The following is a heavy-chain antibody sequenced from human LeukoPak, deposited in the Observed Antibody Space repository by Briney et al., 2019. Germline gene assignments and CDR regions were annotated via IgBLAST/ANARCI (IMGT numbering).Heavy chain of an antibody. J-gene: IGHJ4*02. D-gene: IGHD6-19*01. Sequence: ASVKVSCKASGYTFTSYHINWVRQATGQGLEWMGWMNPNSGNTGYAQKFQGRVTMTRNTSIITAYMELSSLRSEDTAVYYCASLWASRWYGLLNYWGQGTLVTVSS. CDR1: GYTFTSYH. CDR2: MNPNSGNT. CDR3: ASLWASRWYGLLNY. V-gene: IGHV1-8*01.